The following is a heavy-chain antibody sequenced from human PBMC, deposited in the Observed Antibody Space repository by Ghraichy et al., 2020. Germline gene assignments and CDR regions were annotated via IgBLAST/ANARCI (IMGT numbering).Heavy chain of an antibody. V-gene: IGHV3-23*01. CDR3: AKGGSYPDAFDI. D-gene: IGHD3-16*02. CDR2: ISGSGGST. J-gene: IGHJ3*02. Sequence: GESLNISCAASGFTFSSYAMSWVRQAPGKGLEWVSAISGSGGSTYYADSVKGRFTISRDNSKNTLYLQMNSLRAEDTAVYYCAKGGSYPDAFDIWGQGTMVTVSS. CDR1: GFTFSSYA.